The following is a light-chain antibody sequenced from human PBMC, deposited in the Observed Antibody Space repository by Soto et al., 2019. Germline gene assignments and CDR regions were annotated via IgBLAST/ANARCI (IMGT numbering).Light chain of an antibody. CDR1: QGISSY. V-gene: IGKV1-8*01. CDR2: AAS. J-gene: IGKJ1*01. CDR3: QQYYSYPRT. Sequence: AIRMTQSPSSLSASTGDRVTITCRASQGISSYLAWYQQKPGKAPKLLIYAASTLHSGVPSRFSGSGSGTDVTLTISCLQSEDFATYYCQQYYSYPRTFGQGTKVEIK.